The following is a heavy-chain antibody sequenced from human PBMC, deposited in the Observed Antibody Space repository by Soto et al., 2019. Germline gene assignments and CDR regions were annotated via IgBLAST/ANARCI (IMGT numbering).Heavy chain of an antibody. J-gene: IGHJ3*02. CDR2: IYYSGST. V-gene: IGHV4-31*03. CDR1: GGSISSGGYY. CDR3: ARLPKYYYDSSGYYIPAFDI. Sequence: SETLSLTCTVSGGSISSGGYYWSWIRQHPGKGLEWIGYIYYSGSTYYNPSLKSRVTISVDTSKNQFSLKLSSVTAAGTAVYYCARLPKYYYDSSGYYIPAFDIWGQGTMVTVSS. D-gene: IGHD3-22*01.